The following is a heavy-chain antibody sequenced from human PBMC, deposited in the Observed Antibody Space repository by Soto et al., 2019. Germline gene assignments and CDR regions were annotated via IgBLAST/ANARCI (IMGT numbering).Heavy chain of an antibody. J-gene: IGHJ4*02. CDR1: GFTFSNYG. CDR3: APQAFDY. V-gene: IGHV3-30*02. Sequence: GGSLRLSCAASGFTFSNYGMHWVRQAPGKGLEWVAFVWLDGSNKYYADSVRDRFTISRVNSKNTLYLQMNSLRAEDTAVYHCAPQAFDYCGQGTLVTVSS. CDR2: VWLDGSNK.